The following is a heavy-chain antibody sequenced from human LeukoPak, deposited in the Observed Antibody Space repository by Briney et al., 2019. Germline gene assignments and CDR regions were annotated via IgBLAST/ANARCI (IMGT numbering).Heavy chain of an antibody. V-gene: IGHV1-69*13. CDR2: IIPIFGTA. CDR3: ARDRRMITFGGVIVYAFDI. D-gene: IGHD3-16*02. J-gene: IGHJ3*02. CDR1: GYTFTSYA. Sequence: ASVKVSCKASGYTFTSYAISWVRQAPGQGLEWMGGIIPIFGTANYAQKFQARVTITADESTSTAYMGLSSLRSEDTAVYYCARDRRMITFGGVIVYAFDIWGQGTMVTVSS.